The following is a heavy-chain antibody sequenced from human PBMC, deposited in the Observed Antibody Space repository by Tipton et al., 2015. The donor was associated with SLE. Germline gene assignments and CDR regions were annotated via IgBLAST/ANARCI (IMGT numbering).Heavy chain of an antibody. V-gene: IGHV3-73*01. Sequence: SLRLSCAASGFTFSGSTMHWVRQASGKGLEWVGRIRSKANSYATAYAASVKGRFTTSRDDSKNTAYLQMNSLKTEDTAVYYCTRDETYYDFWSGYLGLRMDVWGQGTTVTVSS. J-gene: IGHJ6*02. CDR2: IRSKANSYAT. CDR3: TRDETYYDFWSGYLGLRMDV. D-gene: IGHD3-3*01. CDR1: GFTFSGST.